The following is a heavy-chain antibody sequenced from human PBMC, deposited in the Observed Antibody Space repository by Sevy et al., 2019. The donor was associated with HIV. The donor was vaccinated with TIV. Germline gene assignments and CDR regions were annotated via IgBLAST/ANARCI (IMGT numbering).Heavy chain of an antibody. J-gene: IGHJ6*03. CDR2: INPNSGGT. CDR1: GYTFTGYY. Sequence: ASVKVSCKASGYTFTGYYMHWVRQAPGQGLEWMGWINPNSGGTNYAQKFQGRVTMTRDTSISTAYMELSRLRSDDTAGYYCARGEYYGSGSYHYYYYYYMDVWGIGTTVTVSS. V-gene: IGHV1-2*02. CDR3: ARGEYYGSGSYHYYYYYYMDV. D-gene: IGHD3-10*01.